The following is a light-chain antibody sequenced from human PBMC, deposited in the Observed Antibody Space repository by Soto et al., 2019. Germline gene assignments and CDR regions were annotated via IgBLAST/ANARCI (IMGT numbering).Light chain of an antibody. Sequence: QCLLTQPASMSGSPGQSITISCTGTSSDIGRYNFVSWYQHHPGKAPKLIIYEATKRPSGVSYRFSGSKSGNTASLTISGLQAEDEADYYCTSYTITSPYVFGTGTKVTVL. CDR2: EAT. CDR1: SSDIGRYNF. CDR3: TSYTITSPYV. J-gene: IGLJ1*01. V-gene: IGLV2-14*01.